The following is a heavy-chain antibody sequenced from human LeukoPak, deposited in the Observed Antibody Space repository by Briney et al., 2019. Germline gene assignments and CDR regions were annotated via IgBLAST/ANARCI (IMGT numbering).Heavy chain of an antibody. CDR2: IYSGAST. Sequence: PGGSLRLSCAASGFTVSSNYMSWVRQAPGKGLERVSVIYSGASTYYADSVKGRFTISRDNSKNTLYLQMNSLRAEDTAVYYCARDSWYSGYDRGDWFDPWGQGTLVTVSS. J-gene: IGHJ5*02. V-gene: IGHV3-53*01. CDR1: GFTVSSNY. D-gene: IGHD5-12*01. CDR3: ARDSWYSGYDRGDWFDP.